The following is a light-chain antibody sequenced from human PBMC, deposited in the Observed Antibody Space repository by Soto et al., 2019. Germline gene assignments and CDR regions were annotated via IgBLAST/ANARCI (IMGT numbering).Light chain of an antibody. J-gene: IGKJ5*01. Sequence: DIQLTQSPSFLSASVGDRVTITCRASQGISSYLAWFQQKPGRAPNLLIYGASTLQSGVTPRFSGSGSGTDFTLTISNLQPEDFATYYCQQLNAYPLTFGQGTRLEIK. CDR2: GAS. CDR1: QGISSY. V-gene: IGKV1-9*01. CDR3: QQLNAYPLT.